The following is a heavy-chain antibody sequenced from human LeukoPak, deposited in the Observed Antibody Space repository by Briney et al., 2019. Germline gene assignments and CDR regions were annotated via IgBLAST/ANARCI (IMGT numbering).Heavy chain of an antibody. V-gene: IGHV3-21*01. CDR2: ISSSSNNI. Sequence: GSLRLSCAASGFPFSTYTMSWVRQAPGKGLEWVSSISSSSNNINYADSVKGRFTIARDNAMNSVHLQMNSLRVEDTAVYYCARGYQRPDYWGQGTLITVSS. CDR1: GFPFSTYT. J-gene: IGHJ4*02. D-gene: IGHD2-2*01. CDR3: ARGYQRPDY.